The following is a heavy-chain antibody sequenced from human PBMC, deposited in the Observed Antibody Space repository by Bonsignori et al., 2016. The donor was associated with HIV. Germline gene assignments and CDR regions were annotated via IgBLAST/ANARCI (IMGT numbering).Heavy chain of an antibody. Sequence: WIRQPPGKGLVWVSRINAFGTTTDYADSVRGRFTISRDNAKNTLFLQMNSLRAEDTAVYYCARIWAAAVDVWGEGTTVTVSS. CDR2: INAFGTTT. CDR3: ARIWAAAVDV. D-gene: IGHD6-13*01. J-gene: IGHJ6*04. V-gene: IGHV3-74*01.